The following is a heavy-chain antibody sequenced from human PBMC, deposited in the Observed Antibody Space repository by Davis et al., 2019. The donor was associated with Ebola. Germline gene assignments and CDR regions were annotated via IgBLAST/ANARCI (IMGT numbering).Heavy chain of an antibody. V-gene: IGHV3-30*04. CDR2: ISYDGSNK. CDR3: ARDLYSGYDSDLYYYYYGMDV. J-gene: IGHJ6*04. D-gene: IGHD5-12*01. CDR1: GFTFSSSA. Sequence: GESLKISCAASGFTFSSSAMSWGRQAPGKGLEWVAVISYDGSNKYYADSVKGRFTISRDNSKNTLYLQMNSLRAEDTAVYYCARDLYSGYDSDLYYYYYGMDVWGKGTTVTVSS.